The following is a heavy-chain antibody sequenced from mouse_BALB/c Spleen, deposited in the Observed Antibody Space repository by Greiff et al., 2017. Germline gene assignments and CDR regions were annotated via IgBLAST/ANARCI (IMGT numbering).Heavy chain of an antibody. Sequence: QVQLKQSGTVLARPGASVKMSCKASGYTFTSYWMHWVKQRPGQGLEWIGEIDPSDSYTNYNQKFKGKATLTVDKSSSTAYMQLSSLTSEDSAVYYCARGTTVVAGDYWGQGTTLTVSS. J-gene: IGHJ2*01. CDR1: GYTFTSYW. V-gene: IGHV1-59*01. D-gene: IGHD1-1*01. CDR3: ARGTTVVAGDY. CDR2: IDPSDSYT.